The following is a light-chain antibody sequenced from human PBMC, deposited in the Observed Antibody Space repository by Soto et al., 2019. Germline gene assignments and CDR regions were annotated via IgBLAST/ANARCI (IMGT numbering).Light chain of an antibody. V-gene: IGLV2-14*01. J-gene: IGLJ2*01. Sequence: QSVLTQPASVSGSPGQSITISCTGTSSDIGGYNYVSWFQQHPGKAPKLIIYDVNNRPSGVSNRFSGSKSGTTASLTISGLQAEDEAEYFCSSYAGTNTLLVFGGGTQLTVL. CDR1: SSDIGGYNY. CDR2: DVN. CDR3: SSYAGTNTLLV.